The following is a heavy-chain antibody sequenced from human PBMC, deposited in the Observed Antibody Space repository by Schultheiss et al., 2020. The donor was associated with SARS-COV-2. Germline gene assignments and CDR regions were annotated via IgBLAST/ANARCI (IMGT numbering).Heavy chain of an antibody. CDR3: ASALVWFVKIDY. CDR2: INHSGST. D-gene: IGHD3-16*01. CDR1: GFTFSSY. J-gene: IGHJ4*02. Sequence: GSLRLSCAASGFTFSSYWSWIRQPPGKGLEWIGEINHSGSTNYNPSLKSRVTISVDTSKNQFSLKLSSVTAADTAVYYCASALVWFVKIDYWGQGTLVTVSS. V-gene: IGHV4-34*01.